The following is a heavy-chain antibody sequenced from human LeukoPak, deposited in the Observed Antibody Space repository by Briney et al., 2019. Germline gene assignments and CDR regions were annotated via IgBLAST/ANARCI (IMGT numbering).Heavy chain of an antibody. CDR1: GGSISSYH. J-gene: IGHJ5*02. D-gene: IGHD2-2*01. Sequence: SETLSLTCTVSGGSISSYHWGWIRQPPGKGLEWIGYIYYSGSTNYNPSLKSRVTISVDTSKNQFSLKLSSVTAADTAVYYCARRAVVVPAAHDWFDPWGQGTLVTVSS. V-gene: IGHV4-59*01. CDR2: IYYSGST. CDR3: ARRAVVVPAAHDWFDP.